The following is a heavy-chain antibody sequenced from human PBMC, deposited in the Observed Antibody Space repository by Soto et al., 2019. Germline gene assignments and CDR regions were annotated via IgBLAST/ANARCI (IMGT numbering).Heavy chain of an antibody. J-gene: IGHJ6*02. CDR2: ISWNSGSI. CDR1: GFTFDDYA. D-gene: IGHD5-18*01. V-gene: IGHV3-9*01. Sequence: GGSLRLSCAASGFTFDDYAMHWVRQAPGKGLEWVSGISWNSGSIGYADSVKGRFTISRDNAKNSLYLQMNSLRAEDTALYYCAKGAAMGPYYYYYGMDVWGQGTTVTVSS. CDR3: AKGAAMGPYYYYYGMDV.